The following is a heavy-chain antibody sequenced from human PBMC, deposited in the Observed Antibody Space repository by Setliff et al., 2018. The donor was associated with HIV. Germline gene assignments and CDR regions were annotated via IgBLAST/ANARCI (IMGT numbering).Heavy chain of an antibody. Sequence: GASVKVSCKISGYTLTELSIHWVRQAPGKGLEWMANFDPEYDKTFYAQKFQGRVTMSEDTSTDTAYMELTSLRSEDTAVYYCATRAYDSSGYLRSRVSGAAFDIWGQGTMVTVSS. CDR1: GYTLTELS. CDR2: FDPEYDKT. CDR3: ATRAYDSSGYLRSRVSGAAFDI. J-gene: IGHJ3*02. D-gene: IGHD3-22*01. V-gene: IGHV1-24*01.